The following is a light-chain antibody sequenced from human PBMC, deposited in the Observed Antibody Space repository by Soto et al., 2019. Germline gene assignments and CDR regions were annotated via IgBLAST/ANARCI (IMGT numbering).Light chain of an antibody. Sequence: DIQMTQSPSTLSASVGDRVTITCRASQSMNDWLAWFQQKPGKAPKVLIYDASSLQSGVPSRFSGSGSETEFTLTIDGLQPDDVATYYCLRYNAFSQTFGQGTKVEL. J-gene: IGKJ1*01. CDR3: LRYNAFSQT. CDR1: QSMNDW. CDR2: DAS. V-gene: IGKV1-5*01.